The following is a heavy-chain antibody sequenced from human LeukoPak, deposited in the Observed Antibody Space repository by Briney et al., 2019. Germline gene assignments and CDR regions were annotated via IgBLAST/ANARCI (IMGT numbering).Heavy chain of an antibody. CDR1: GFSFRSHG. Sequence: PGGTLRLSCAASGFSFRSHGMNWVRQAPGKGLEWVSGISPRGDITYYKDSVRGRFTISRDNSKNTLYLQMNSLRAEDTAVYYCASPWNYGGLADYWGQGTLVTVSS. CDR3: ASPWNYGGLADY. J-gene: IGHJ4*02. D-gene: IGHD1-7*01. CDR2: ISPRGDIT. V-gene: IGHV3-23*01.